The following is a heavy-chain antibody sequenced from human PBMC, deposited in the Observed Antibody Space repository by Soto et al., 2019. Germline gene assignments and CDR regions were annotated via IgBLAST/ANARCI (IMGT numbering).Heavy chain of an antibody. J-gene: IGHJ4*02. V-gene: IGHV3-30*18. CDR2: ISYDGSNK. Sequence: QVQLVESGGGVVQPGRSLRLSCAASGFTFSSYGMHWVRQAPGKGLEWVAVISYDGSNKYYADSVKGRFTISRDNSKNTLYLQMNSLRAEDTAVYYCAKGTVTEFDYWGQGTLVTVSS. CDR1: GFTFSSYG. D-gene: IGHD4-17*01. CDR3: AKGTVTEFDY.